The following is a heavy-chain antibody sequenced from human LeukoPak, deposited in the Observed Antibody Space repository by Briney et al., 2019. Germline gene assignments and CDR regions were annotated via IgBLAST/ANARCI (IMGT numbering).Heavy chain of an antibody. V-gene: IGHV3-20*04. CDR2: INWNGGST. D-gene: IGHD3-22*01. J-gene: IGHJ4*02. CDR3: ARARSADSSGYFDY. Sequence: GGSLRLSCAASGFTFDDYGMSWVRHAPGKGLEWVSGINWNGGSTGYADSVKGRFTISRDNAKNSLYLQMNSLRAEDTALYYCARARSADSSGYFDYWGQGTLVTVSS. CDR1: GFTFDDYG.